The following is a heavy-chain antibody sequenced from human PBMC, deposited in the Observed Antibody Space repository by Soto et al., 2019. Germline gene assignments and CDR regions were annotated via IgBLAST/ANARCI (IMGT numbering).Heavy chain of an antibody. D-gene: IGHD6-13*01. V-gene: IGHV3-23*01. CDR1: GFTFSSYA. CDR2: ISGSGGST. CDR3: ARVSSSYPSYTFDP. Sequence: GGSLRLSCAASGFTFSSYAMSWVRQAPGKGLEWVSAISGSGGSTYYADSVKGRFTISRDNSKNTLYLQMNSLRAEETAVYYCARVSSSYPSYTFDPWGQGTLVTVSS. J-gene: IGHJ5*02.